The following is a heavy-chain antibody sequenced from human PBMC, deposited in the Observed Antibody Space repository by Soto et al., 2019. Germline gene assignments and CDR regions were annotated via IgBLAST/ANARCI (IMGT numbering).Heavy chain of an antibody. CDR3: ARADGAVDIVATIINAFDI. J-gene: IGHJ3*02. CDR1: GYTFTSYG. V-gene: IGHV1-18*01. CDR2: ISAYNGNT. Sequence: ASVKVSCKASGYTFTSYGISWVRQAPGQGLERMGWISAYNGNTNYAQKLQGRVTMTTDTSTSTAYMELRSLRSDDTAVYYCARADGAVDIVATIINAFDIWGQGTMVTVSS. D-gene: IGHD5-12*01.